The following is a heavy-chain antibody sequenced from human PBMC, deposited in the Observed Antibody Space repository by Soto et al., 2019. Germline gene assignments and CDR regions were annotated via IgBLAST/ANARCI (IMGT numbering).Heavy chain of an antibody. J-gene: IGHJ5*02. D-gene: IGHD4-17*01. V-gene: IGHV3-30*18. CDR3: AKEQTTVETFDP. CDR1: GFTFNSYG. CDR2: ISYDGSDK. Sequence: QVQLVESGGGVVQPGRSLRLSCAASGFTFNSYGMDWVRRAPGKGLEWVAVISYDGSDKYYADSVKGRFSISRDNSKNTLYLQMNSLRAEDTAMYYCAKEQTTVETFDPWGQGTLVTVSS.